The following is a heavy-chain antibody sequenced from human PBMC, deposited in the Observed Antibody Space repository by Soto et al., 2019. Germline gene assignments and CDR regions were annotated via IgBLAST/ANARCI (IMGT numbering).Heavy chain of an antibody. CDR1: GGSFSGYY. CDR2: INHSGGT. Sequence: SETLSLTCAVYGGSFSGYYWNWIRQSPGKGLEWIGEINHSGGTNYNPSLKSRVTISVDTSKNQFSLKLRSVTAADTAVYYCARDQGIVGTTTWFDTWGQGTLVTVSS. J-gene: IGHJ5*02. D-gene: IGHD1-26*01. CDR3: ARDQGIVGTTTWFDT. V-gene: IGHV4-34*01.